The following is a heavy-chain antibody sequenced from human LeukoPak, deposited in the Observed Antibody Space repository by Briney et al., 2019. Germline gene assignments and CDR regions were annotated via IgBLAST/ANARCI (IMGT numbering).Heavy chain of an antibody. J-gene: IGHJ3*02. D-gene: IGHD7-27*01. CDR1: GGSISSSFYY. CDR2: IYHSGST. V-gene: IGHV4-39*01. Sequence: SETLSLTCTVSGGSISSSFYYWGWIRQPPGKGLEWIGSIYHSGSTYYSPSLKSRVAISVDTSNSQFSLKLRSVTAADTAVHYCARSLSPLGDAFDIWGQGTMVTVSS. CDR3: ARSLSPLGDAFDI.